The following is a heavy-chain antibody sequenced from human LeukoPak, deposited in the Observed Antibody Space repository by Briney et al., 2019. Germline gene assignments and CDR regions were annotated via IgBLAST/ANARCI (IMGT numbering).Heavy chain of an antibody. CDR3: ARDYYGSGSCVAY. V-gene: IGHV1-2*02. J-gene: IGHJ4*02. CDR2: INPGSGGT. D-gene: IGHD3-10*01. CDR1: GYTFTGYY. Sequence: ASVKVSCKASGYTFTGYYIHWVRQAPGQGLEWMAWINPGSGGTSYAQKFQGRVTLTRDTSISSAYMQLSSLRSDDTAVYYCARDYYGSGSCVAYWGQGTLVTVSS.